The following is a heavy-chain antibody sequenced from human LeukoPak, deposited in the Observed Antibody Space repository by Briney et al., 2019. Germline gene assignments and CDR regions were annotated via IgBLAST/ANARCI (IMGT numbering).Heavy chain of an antibody. CDR3: ARTSSGWYGLFDY. CDR2: ISYNGNT. D-gene: IGHD6-19*01. V-gene: IGHV4-59*01. CDR1: GGSISSYY. J-gene: IGHJ4*02. Sequence: SETLSLTCTVSGGSISSYYWSWIRQPPGKGLEWIGFISYNGNTNYNPALRGRVTISLGTSKNQFSLKLISVTAADTAVYYCARTSSGWYGLFDYWGLGTLVTVSS.